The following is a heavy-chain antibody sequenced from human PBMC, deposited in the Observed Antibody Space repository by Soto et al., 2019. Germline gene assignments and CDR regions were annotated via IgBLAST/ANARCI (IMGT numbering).Heavy chain of an antibody. D-gene: IGHD5-12*01. V-gene: IGHV4-59*08. J-gene: IGHJ4*02. CDR3: GRYSGYDYEN. CDR2: IYYSGST. CDR1: GGYIISYC. Sequence: SETLSLTWTVAGGYIISYCGRWIRQPPGKGLEWIGYIYYSGSTNYNPSLKSRVTISVDTSKNQFSLKLSSVTAADTAVYYCGRYSGYDYENWGQGTLVTVSS.